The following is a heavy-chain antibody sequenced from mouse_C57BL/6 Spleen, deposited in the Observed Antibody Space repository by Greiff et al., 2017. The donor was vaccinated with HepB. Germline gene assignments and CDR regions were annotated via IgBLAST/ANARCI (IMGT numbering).Heavy chain of an antibody. Sequence: EVMLVESGGGLVKPGGSLKLSCAASGFTFSSYAMSWVRQTPEKRLEWVATISDGGSYTYYPDNVKGRFTISRDNAKNNLYLQMSHLKSEDTAMYYCAREVTPLFAYWGQRTLVTVSA. CDR2: ISDGGSYT. D-gene: IGHD2-2*01. J-gene: IGHJ3*01. V-gene: IGHV5-4*01. CDR3: AREVTPLFAY. CDR1: GFTFSSYA.